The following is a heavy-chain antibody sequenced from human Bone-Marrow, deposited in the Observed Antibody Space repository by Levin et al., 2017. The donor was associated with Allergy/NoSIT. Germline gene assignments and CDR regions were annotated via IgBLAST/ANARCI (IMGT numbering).Heavy chain of an antibody. CDR1: GGASNTYT. D-gene: IGHD2-15*01. CDR2: IIPVFGTT. J-gene: IGHJ5*02. CDR3: ARSRYCSGGSCFAAGPHNWFDP. V-gene: IGHV1-69*13. Sequence: ASVKVSCEASGGASNTYTISWVRQAPGQGLEWMGKIIPVFGTTTYAQKFQGRVSITADESTRTTYMDLSSLRSEDTATYYCARSRYCSGGSCFAAGPHNWFDPWGQGTLVTVSS.